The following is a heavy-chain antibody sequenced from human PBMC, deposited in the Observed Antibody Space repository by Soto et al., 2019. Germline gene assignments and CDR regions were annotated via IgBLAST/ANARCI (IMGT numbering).Heavy chain of an antibody. Sequence: QMQLVQSGPEVKKPGTSVKVSCKASGFTFTSSAMQWVRQARGQRLEWIGWIVVGSGNTNYAQKFQERVTITRDMSTSTAYMELSSLRSEDTAVYYCAADPGLRGSGSYYVFDYWGQGTLVTVSS. J-gene: IGHJ4*02. D-gene: IGHD1-26*01. CDR2: IVVGSGNT. V-gene: IGHV1-58*02. CDR1: GFTFTSSA. CDR3: AADPGLRGSGSYYVFDY.